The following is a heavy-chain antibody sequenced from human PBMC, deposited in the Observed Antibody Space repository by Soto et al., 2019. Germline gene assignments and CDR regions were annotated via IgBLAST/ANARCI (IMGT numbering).Heavy chain of an antibody. D-gene: IGHD3-16*01. CDR1: GYIFVNYG. CDR2: ISPYTGNT. Sequence: VQLVQSGDEVKKPGGSVKVCCKASGYIFVNYGIAWVRQAPGQGLEWMGWISPYTGNTHSATKVQGRLTMTTDTSTSTAYMDLGSLTSDDTAVYYCVMVDNYVTPTPQDVWGQGTTVTVSS. CDR3: VMVDNYVTPTPQDV. J-gene: IGHJ6*02. V-gene: IGHV1-18*01.